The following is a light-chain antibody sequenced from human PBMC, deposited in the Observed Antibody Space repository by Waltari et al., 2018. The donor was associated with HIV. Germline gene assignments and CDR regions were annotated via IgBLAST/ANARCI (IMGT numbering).Light chain of an antibody. CDR2: AKI. Sequence: SSELTQDPAVSVALGQTVSITCQGDSLKNYYANWYHQKPGQAPVLVIYAKINRPSVIPYRFAGSGSGNTASLTITGAQAEDEGDYYCHSRDSSGNHLFGGGTKVTVL. V-gene: IGLV3-19*01. CDR3: HSRDSSGNHL. CDR1: SLKNYY. J-gene: IGLJ2*01.